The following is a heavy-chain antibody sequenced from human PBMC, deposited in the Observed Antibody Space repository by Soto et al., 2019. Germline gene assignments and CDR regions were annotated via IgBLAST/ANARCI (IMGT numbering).Heavy chain of an antibody. Sequence: QEQLVQSGPEVKKPGSSVTVSCKASAGTFNNYAICWVRQAPGQGLEWMGGTIPLFSTSNYAQNCQGRVTINADKSTSTVYMEIRNLKSEDTALYYWARAGVRPYYVYGVDVWGQGPTVTVSA. D-gene: IGHD3-16*01. CDR2: TIPLFSTS. CDR3: ARAGVRPYYVYGVDV. J-gene: IGHJ6*01. V-gene: IGHV1-69*06. CDR1: AGTFNNYA.